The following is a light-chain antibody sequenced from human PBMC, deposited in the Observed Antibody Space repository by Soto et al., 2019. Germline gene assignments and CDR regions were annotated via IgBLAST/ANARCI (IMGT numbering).Light chain of an antibody. CDR1: QSISDW. J-gene: IGKJ1*01. CDR2: DAS. V-gene: IGKV1-5*01. CDR3: QQYNSATWT. Sequence: DIQMTQSPSTLSASVGDRVTSTCRASQSISDWLAWYQQKPGKAPKLLIYDASTLESGVPSRFTGSGSGTEFTLTISSLQPDDFATYYCQQYNSATWTFGRGTKVDIK.